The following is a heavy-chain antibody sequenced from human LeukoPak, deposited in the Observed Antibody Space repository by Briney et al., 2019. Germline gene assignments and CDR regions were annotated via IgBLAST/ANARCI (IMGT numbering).Heavy chain of an antibody. D-gene: IGHD1-26*01. CDR1: GYTFTSYG. V-gene: IGHV1-18*01. CDR2: ISAYNGNT. J-gene: IGHJ3*02. CDR3: ARDHREGGSYFLPYDGFDI. Sequence: VASVTVSCKASGYTFTSYGISWVRQPPGQGLEWMGWISAYNGNTNYAQKLQGRGTMTTDTSTSTAYMELTSLRSDDTAVYYCARDHREGGSYFLPYDGFDIWGQGTMVTVSS.